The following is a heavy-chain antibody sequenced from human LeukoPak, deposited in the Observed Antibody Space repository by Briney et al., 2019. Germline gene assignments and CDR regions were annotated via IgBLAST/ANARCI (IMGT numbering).Heavy chain of an antibody. CDR3: ARLDRCSSTSCQPLFDY. CDR2: IYDSGST. J-gene: IGHJ4*02. V-gene: IGHV4-39*01. D-gene: IGHD2-2*01. Sequence: SETLSLTCTVSGGSIRSSYYYWGRIRQPPGKGLEWIGSIYDSGSTYYNPSLKSRVTISVDTSKNQFSLKLSSVTAADTAVYYCARLDRCSSTSCQPLFDYWGQGTLVTVSS. CDR1: GGSIRSSYYY.